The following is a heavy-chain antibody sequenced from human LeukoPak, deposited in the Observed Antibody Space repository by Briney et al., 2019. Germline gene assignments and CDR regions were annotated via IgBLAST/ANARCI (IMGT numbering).Heavy chain of an antibody. CDR2: IIPIFGTA. Sequence: SVKVSCKASGYTFTSYGISWVRQAPGQGLEWMGGIIPIFGTANYAQKFQGRVTITADESTSTAYMELSSLRSEDTAVYYCARILVRGVNWFDPWGQGTLVTVSS. CDR1: GYTFTSYG. J-gene: IGHJ5*02. CDR3: ARILVRGVNWFDP. D-gene: IGHD3-10*01. V-gene: IGHV1-69*13.